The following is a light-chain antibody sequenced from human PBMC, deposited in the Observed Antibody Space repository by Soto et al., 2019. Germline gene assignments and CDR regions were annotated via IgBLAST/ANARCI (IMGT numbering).Light chain of an antibody. J-gene: IGKJ1*01. CDR2: KAS. Sequence: DIQVTQSPSTLSASVGDRVTITCRASQTIGSSLAWYQQKPGKAPKLLIYKASNLESGVPSRFSGSESETEFTLTISSVQPDDFATYYCQQYHYFWTFGQGTKVDIK. CDR3: QQYHYFWT. V-gene: IGKV1-5*03. CDR1: QTIGSS.